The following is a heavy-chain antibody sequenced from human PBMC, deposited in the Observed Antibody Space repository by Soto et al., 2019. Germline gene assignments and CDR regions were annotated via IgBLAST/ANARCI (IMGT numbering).Heavy chain of an antibody. V-gene: IGHV4-59*01. D-gene: IGHD4-17*01. Sequence: SETLSLTCTASGDSISSYYWSWLRQPPGKGLEWIGYISDSGNTNYNPSLKSRVTISVDMSANQFSLQLTSMTAADTAVYYCARLRISTVSTTYYFDYWGQGTLVTVS. CDR2: ISDSGNT. CDR3: ARLRISTVSTTYYFDY. CDR1: GDSISSYY. J-gene: IGHJ4*02.